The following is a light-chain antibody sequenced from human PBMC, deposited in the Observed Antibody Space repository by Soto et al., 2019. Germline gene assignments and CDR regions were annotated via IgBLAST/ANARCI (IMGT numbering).Light chain of an antibody. Sequence: EIVLTQSPATLSLSPGERATLSCRASQSVSSYLAWYQQKPGKAPRLLIYDASNSATGIPARFSGSGTGTDFTLTISSLGPEDFAAYTCQQHRYWPPWTFGQGTKVDIK. CDR1: QSVSSY. J-gene: IGKJ1*01. CDR3: QQHRYWPPWT. CDR2: DAS. V-gene: IGKV3-11*01.